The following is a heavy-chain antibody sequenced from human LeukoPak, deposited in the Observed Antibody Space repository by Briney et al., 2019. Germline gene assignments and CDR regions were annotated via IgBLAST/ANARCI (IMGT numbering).Heavy chain of an antibody. V-gene: IGHV3-23*01. CDR3: AKGYYDSTGYPLRPSFDY. CDR2: IGVSGGST. D-gene: IGHD3-22*01. Sequence: PGGSLRLSCAASGFTFSGYAMTWVRQAPGKGLEWVSTIGVSGGSTFCADSVKGRFTNSRDNSKNTLYLQMNSLRVEDTAVYYCAKGYYDSTGYPLRPSFDYWGQGTLVTVSS. CDR1: GFTFSGYA. J-gene: IGHJ4*02.